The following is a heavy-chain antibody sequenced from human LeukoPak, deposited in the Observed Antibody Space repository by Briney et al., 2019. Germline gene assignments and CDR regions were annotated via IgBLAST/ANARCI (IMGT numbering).Heavy chain of an antibody. CDR1: GFTISTYA. D-gene: IGHD5-24*01. J-gene: IGHJ4*02. V-gene: IGHV3-23*01. CDR3: AKEFIAGDGHVDCDS. Sequence: GGSLRLSCAASGFTISTYAMTWVRQAPGKGLEWVSSITSSSATTYYADSVKGRFTISRDISKNTLYLQMNSLTAEDSAVYYCAKEFIAGDGHVDCDSWGQGTLVTVSS. CDR2: ITSSSATT.